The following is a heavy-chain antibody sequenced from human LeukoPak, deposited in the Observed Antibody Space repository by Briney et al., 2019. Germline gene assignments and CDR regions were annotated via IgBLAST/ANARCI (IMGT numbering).Heavy chain of an antibody. CDR2: IYYSGST. CDR3: ARGRYDFWSGYYTGILDY. V-gene: IGHV4-39*07. Sequence: SETLSLTCTVSGGSISSSSYYWGWIRQPPGKGLEWIGSIYYSGSTYYNPSLKSRVTISVDTSKNQFSLKLSSVTAADTAVYYCARGRYDFWSGYYTGILDYWGQGTLVTVSS. J-gene: IGHJ4*02. D-gene: IGHD3-3*01. CDR1: GGSISSSSYY.